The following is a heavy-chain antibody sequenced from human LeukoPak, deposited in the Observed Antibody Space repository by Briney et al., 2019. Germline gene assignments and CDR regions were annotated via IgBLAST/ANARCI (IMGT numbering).Heavy chain of an antibody. CDR3: ARDPVDYYGSGSYYHSPRGY. CDR1: GGSISSGDYY. D-gene: IGHD3-10*01. Sequence: SETLSLTCTVSGGSISSGDYYWSWIRQPPGKGLEWIGYIYYSGSTYYNPSLKSRVTISVDTSKNQFSLKLSSVTAADTAVYYCARDPVDYYGSGSYYHSPRGYWGQGTLVTVSS. CDR2: IYYSGST. V-gene: IGHV4-30-4*01. J-gene: IGHJ4*02.